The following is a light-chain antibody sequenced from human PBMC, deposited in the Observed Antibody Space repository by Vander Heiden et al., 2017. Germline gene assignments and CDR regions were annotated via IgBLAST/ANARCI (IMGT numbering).Light chain of an antibody. J-gene: IGLJ3*02. Sequence: QSALTQPRSVSGSPGQSVTIPCTGTSSDVGGYHYVSWYQQHPGKAPKLMIYDVSKRPSGVPDRVSGSKSGNTASLTSSGRQAEDEADDYCCSYAGSYTWVFGGGTKL. CDR2: DVS. CDR1: SSDVGGYHY. V-gene: IGLV2-11*01. CDR3: CSYAGSYTWV.